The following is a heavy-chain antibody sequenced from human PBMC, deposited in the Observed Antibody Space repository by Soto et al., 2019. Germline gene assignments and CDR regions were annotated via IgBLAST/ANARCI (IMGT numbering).Heavy chain of an antibody. CDR3: ARAPYSSSWQDY. CDR1: GFTFSSYA. V-gene: IGHV3-33*08. J-gene: IGHJ4*02. D-gene: IGHD6-13*01. CDR2: ISYNGSNK. Sequence: PGGSLRLSCAASGFTFSSYAMSWVRQAPGKGLEWVAVISYNGSNKYYADSVKGRFTISRDNSKNTLYLQMNSLRAEDTAVYYCARAPYSSSWQDYWGQGTLVTVSS.